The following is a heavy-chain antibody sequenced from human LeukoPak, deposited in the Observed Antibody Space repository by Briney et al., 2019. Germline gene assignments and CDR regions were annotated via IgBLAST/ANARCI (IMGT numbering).Heavy chain of an antibody. J-gene: IGHJ4*02. D-gene: IGHD2-2*01. CDR2: IIPIFGTA. CDR3: ASRDIVVVPAAMRVDFWSGSDY. Sequence: SVKVSCKASGGTFSSYAISWVRQAPGQGLEWMGGIIPIFGTANYAQKFQGRVTITTDESTSTAYMELSSLRSEDTAVYYCASRDIVVVPAAMRVDFWSGSDYRGQGTLVTVSS. CDR1: GGTFSSYA. V-gene: IGHV1-69*05.